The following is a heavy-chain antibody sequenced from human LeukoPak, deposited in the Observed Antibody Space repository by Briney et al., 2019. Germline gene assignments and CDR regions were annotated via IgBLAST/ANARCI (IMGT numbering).Heavy chain of an antibody. J-gene: IGHJ3*02. CDR2: IYSSGST. CDR1: GGSISNWY. D-gene: IGHD2-2*01. CDR3: ARRLASSTLKAGAFDI. V-gene: IGHV4-4*07. Sequence: SETLSLTCTVSGGSISNWYWSWFRQPAGKGLEWIGRIYSSGSTIYNPSLKSRVTMSVDTSTNQISLRLTSVTAADTAMYYCARRLASSTLKAGAFDIWGQGTMVTVSS.